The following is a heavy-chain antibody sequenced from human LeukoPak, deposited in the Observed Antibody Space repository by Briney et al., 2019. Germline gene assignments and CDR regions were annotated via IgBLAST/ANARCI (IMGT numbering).Heavy chain of an antibody. Sequence: ASETLSLTCAVYGGSFSGYYWSWIRQPPGKGLEWIGEINHSGSTNYNPSLKSRVTISVDTSKNQFSLKLSSVTAADTAVYYCARVLRQLVRYYYYYMDVWGKGTTVTVSS. V-gene: IGHV4-34*01. J-gene: IGHJ6*03. CDR1: GGSFSGYY. D-gene: IGHD6-6*01. CDR2: INHSGST. CDR3: ARVLRQLVRYYYYYMDV.